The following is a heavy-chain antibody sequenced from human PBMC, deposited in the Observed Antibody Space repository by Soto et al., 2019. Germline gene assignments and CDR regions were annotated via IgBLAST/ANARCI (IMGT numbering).Heavy chain of an antibody. CDR2: TYPGDSDT. Sequence: GESLKISCKGSGYSFTSYWIGWVRQMPGKGLEWMGITYPGDSDTRYSPSFQGQVTISADKSISTAYLQWSSLKASDTAMYYCASRVKPYYYGSGTPTKDYGMDVWGQGTTVTVSS. CDR3: ASRVKPYYYGSGTPTKDYGMDV. J-gene: IGHJ6*02. CDR1: GYSFTSYW. V-gene: IGHV5-51*01. D-gene: IGHD3-10*01.